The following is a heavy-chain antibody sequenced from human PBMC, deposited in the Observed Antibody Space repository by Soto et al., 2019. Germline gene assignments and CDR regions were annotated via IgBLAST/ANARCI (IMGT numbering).Heavy chain of an antibody. J-gene: IGHJ6*02. Sequence: GESLKISCKGSGYRFTRYWIGWGRQMPRKSLEGMGIIYPGDSDTRYSPSFQGQVTISADKSISTAYLQWSSLKASDTAMYYCAGGGVRGVITRTRDYYGMDVWGQGTTVTVSS. D-gene: IGHD3-10*01. CDR1: GYRFTRYW. CDR2: IYPGDSDT. CDR3: AGGGVRGVITRTRDYYGMDV. V-gene: IGHV5-51*01.